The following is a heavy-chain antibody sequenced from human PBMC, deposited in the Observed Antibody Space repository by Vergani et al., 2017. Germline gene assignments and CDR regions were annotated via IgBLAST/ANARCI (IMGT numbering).Heavy chain of an antibody. CDR2: IIPIFGTA. CDR1: GGTFSSYA. D-gene: IGHD3-9*01. Sequence: QVQLVQSGAEVTKPGSSVKVSCKASGGTFSSYAISWVRQAPGQGLEWMGRIIPIFGTANYAQKFQGRVTITADESTSTAYMELSSLRSEDTAVYYCARSGDILTGYYSYYYYGMDVWGQGTTVTVSS. V-gene: IGHV1-69*13. J-gene: IGHJ6*02. CDR3: ARSGDILTGYYSYYYYGMDV.